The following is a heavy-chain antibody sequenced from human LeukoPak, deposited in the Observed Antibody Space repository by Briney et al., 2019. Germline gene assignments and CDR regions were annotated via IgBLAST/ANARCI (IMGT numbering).Heavy chain of an antibody. CDR1: GFTINIYA. V-gene: IGHV3-23*01. J-gene: IGHJ3*01. CDR3: AKDPNGDYVGAFDG. Sequence: PGGSLRLSCAPSGFTINIYAMTWVRQAPGKGLEWVSSITVNGGGISYADSVKGRFTISRDNSKSTLYLQMNSLRAEDTAVYYCAKDPNGDYVGAFDGWDQGTRVTVSS. CDR2: ITVNGGGI. D-gene: IGHD4-17*01.